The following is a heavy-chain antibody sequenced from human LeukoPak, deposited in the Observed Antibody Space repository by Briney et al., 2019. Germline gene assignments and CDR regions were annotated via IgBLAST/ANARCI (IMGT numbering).Heavy chain of an antibody. CDR2: IYYSGST. D-gene: IGHD2-8*02. V-gene: IGHV4-61*03. CDR3: ASGRWVLTGLYYFDY. Sequence: SETLSLTCTVSGGSLSSGSYYWSWIRHPPGKGLEWIAYIYYSGSTNYNPSLKSRVTISRDTSKNHFSLKLSSVTAADTAVYYCASGRWVLTGLYYFDYGGQGTLVTVSA. CDR1: GGSLSSGSYY. J-gene: IGHJ4*02.